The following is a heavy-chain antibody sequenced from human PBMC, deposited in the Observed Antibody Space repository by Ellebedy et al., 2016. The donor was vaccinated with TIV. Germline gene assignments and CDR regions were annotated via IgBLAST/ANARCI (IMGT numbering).Heavy chain of an antibody. Sequence: GESLKISCEGSGFTFTAFWIAWVRQKPGKGLEWMGVIHPDDSETKYNPSFQGHVTLSADKSINTAYLHWSSLKASDTAMYYCASRNWANAFDVWGQGTMVTVSS. CDR1: GFTFTAFW. V-gene: IGHV5-51*01. D-gene: IGHD7-27*01. CDR2: IHPDDSET. J-gene: IGHJ3*01. CDR3: ASRNWANAFDV.